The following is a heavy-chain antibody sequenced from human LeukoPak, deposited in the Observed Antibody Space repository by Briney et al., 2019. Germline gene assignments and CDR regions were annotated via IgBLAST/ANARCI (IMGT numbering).Heavy chain of an antibody. D-gene: IGHD4-17*01. CDR1: GGTFSSYA. V-gene: IGHV1-46*01. J-gene: IGHJ4*02. CDR2: INPSGGST. Sequence: ASVKVSCKASGGTFSSYAISWVRQAPGQGLEWMGIINPSGGSTSYAQKFQGRVTVTRDTSTSTVYMELSSLRSEDTAVYYCARVPAYYGDYARSFDYWGQETLVTVSS. CDR3: ARVPAYYGDYARSFDY.